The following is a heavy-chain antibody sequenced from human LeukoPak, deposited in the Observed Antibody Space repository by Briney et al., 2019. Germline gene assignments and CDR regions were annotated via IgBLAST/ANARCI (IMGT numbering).Heavy chain of an antibody. CDR2: IIPILGIA. D-gene: IGHD5-18*01. CDR3: ARDNEGTAMATGLYY. Sequence: GASVKVSCKAFGGTFSSYAISWVRQAPGQRLEWMGRIIPILGIANYAQKFQGRVTITADKSTSTAYMQLSSLRSEDTAVYYCARDNEGTAMATGLYYWGQGTLVTVSS. V-gene: IGHV1-69*04. J-gene: IGHJ4*02. CDR1: GGTFSSYA.